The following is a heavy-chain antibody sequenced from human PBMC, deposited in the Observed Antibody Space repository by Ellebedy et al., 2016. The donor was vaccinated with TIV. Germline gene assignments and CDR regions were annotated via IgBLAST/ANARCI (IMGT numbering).Heavy chain of an antibody. CDR2: ISGNDNST. V-gene: IGHV3-23*01. J-gene: IGHJ4*02. CDR3: AKFSSGWRFDY. Sequence: GESLKISXAAPGFSFSRHAMSWVRQAPGRGLEWVSGISGNDNSTYYVDSVKGRFTISRDTSKNTLYLQMNSLRAEDTAVYYCAKFSSGWRFDYWGQGTLVTVSS. D-gene: IGHD6-19*01. CDR1: GFSFSRHA.